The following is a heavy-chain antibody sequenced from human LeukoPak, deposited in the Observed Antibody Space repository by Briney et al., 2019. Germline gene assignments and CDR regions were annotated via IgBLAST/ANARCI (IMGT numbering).Heavy chain of an antibody. Sequence: GGSLRLSCAASGFTFSSYGMHWVRQAPGKGLEWVAVISYDGSNKYYADSVKGRFTISRDNSKNTLYLQMNSLRAEDTAVYYCAGPDNTAIVNWGQGTLVTVSS. CDR2: ISYDGSNK. D-gene: IGHD5-18*01. V-gene: IGHV3-30*03. CDR1: GFTFSSYG. J-gene: IGHJ4*02. CDR3: AGPDNTAIVN.